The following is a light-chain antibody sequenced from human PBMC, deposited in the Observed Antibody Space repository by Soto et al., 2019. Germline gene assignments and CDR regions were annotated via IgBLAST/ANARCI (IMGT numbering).Light chain of an antibody. J-gene: IGKJ2*01. V-gene: IGKV1-5*03. Sequence: DIQMTQSPSTLSASVGDRVTITCRASQSISSWLAWYQQKPGKAPKLLIYKASSLESGVPSRFSGSGSGTEFTLTSSSLQPDYFATYSCQEYYSYSNTFGQGTKLEVK. CDR2: KAS. CDR1: QSISSW. CDR3: QEYYSYSNT.